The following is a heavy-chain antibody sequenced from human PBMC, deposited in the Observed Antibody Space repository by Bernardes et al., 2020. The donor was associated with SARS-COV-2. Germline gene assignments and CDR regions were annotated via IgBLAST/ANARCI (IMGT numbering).Heavy chain of an antibody. CDR3: ARGTIFGVDYYYYGMDV. D-gene: IGHD3-3*01. J-gene: IGHJ6*02. CDR2: ISSSSSYT. Sequence: GGSLRLSCAASGFTFSDYYMSWIRQAPGKGLEWVSYISSSSSYTNYADSVKGRFTISRDNAKNSLYLQMNSLRAEDTAVYYCARGTIFGVDYYYYGMDVWGQGTTGTVSS. CDR1: GFTFSDYY. V-gene: IGHV3-11*06.